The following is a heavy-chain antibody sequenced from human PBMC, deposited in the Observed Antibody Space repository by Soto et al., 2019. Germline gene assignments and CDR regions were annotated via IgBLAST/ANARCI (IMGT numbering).Heavy chain of an antibody. J-gene: IGHJ6*02. D-gene: IGHD3-10*01. CDR2: ISYDGSNK. CDR1: GFTFSSYG. CDR3: AKDRVLGLLWFGELIRSYYYGMDV. Sequence: GGSLRLSCAASGFTFSSYGMHWVRQAPGKGLEWVAVISYDGSNKYYADSVKGRFTISRDNSKNTLYLQMNSLRAEDTAVYYCAKDRVLGLLWFGELIRSYYYGMDVWGQGTTVTVSS. V-gene: IGHV3-30*18.